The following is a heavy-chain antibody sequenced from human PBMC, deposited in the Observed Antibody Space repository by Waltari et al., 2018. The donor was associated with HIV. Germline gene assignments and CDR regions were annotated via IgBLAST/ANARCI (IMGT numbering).Heavy chain of an antibody. CDR3: ARESYPSQGGSAFDI. CDR1: GGSISSGGYS. J-gene: IGHJ3*02. V-gene: IGHV4-30-2*01. CDR2: IYHSGST. D-gene: IGHD1-26*01. Sequence: QLQLQESGSGLVKPSQTLSLTCAVSGGSISSGGYSWSWIRQPPGKGLEWIGYIYHSGSTYYNPSLKSRVTISVDRSKNQFSLKLSSVTAADTAVYYCARESYPSQGGSAFDIWGQGTMVTVSS.